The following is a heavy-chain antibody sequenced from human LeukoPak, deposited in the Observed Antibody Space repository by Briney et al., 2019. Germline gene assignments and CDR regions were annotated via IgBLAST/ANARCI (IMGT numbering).Heavy chain of an antibody. J-gene: IGHJ4*02. D-gene: IGHD6-19*01. V-gene: IGHV1-46*01. CDR2: INTSDGST. Sequence: GASVKVSCKASGYTFTSYYMHWARQAPGQGLEWMGIINTSDGSTSYAQKFQGRVTMTRDTSTSTVYMELSRLRSDDTAVYYCARDLGRQWLDFDYWGQGTLVTVSS. CDR3: ARDLGRQWLDFDY. CDR1: GYTFTSYY.